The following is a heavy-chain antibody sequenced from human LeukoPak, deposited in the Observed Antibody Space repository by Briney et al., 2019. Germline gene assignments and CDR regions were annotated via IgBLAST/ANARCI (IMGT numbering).Heavy chain of an antibody. D-gene: IGHD3-3*01. CDR3: ARDYLITIFGVVISYYYYGMDV. CDR2: IKQDGSEK. CDR1: GFTLSSYW. V-gene: IGHV3-7*01. Sequence: GGSLRLSCAASGFTLSSYWMSWVRQAPGKGLEWVANIKQDGSEKYYVDSVKGRFTISRDNAKNSLYLQMNSLRAEDTAVYYCARDYLITIFGVVISYYYYGMDVWGQGTTVTVSS. J-gene: IGHJ6*02.